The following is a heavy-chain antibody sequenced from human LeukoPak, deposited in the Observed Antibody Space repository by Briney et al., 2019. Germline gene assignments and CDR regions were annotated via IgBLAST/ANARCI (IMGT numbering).Heavy chain of an antibody. CDR1: GFTVSTYW. V-gene: IGHV3-7*01. J-gene: IGHJ4*02. Sequence: GGSLRLSCAASGFTVSTYWMSWVRQAPGKGLEWVANIKPDGSGEYYVDSVKGRFTISRDNANNSLYLQMNSLRVEDTALYYCARDHDVPSAGSDFWGQGTLVTVSS. D-gene: IGHD6-13*01. CDR2: IKPDGSGE. CDR3: ARDHDVPSAGSDF.